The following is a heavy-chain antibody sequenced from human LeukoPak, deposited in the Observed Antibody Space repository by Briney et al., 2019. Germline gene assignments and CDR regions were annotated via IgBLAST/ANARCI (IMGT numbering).Heavy chain of an antibody. D-gene: IGHD3-22*01. J-gene: IGHJ6*02. CDR1: GFTFSSYA. CDR2: ISGSGGST. Sequence: GGSLRLSCAASGFTFSSYAMSWVRQAPGKGLEWVSAISGSGGSTYYADSVKGRFTISRDNSKNTLYLQMNSLRAEDTAVYYCAKSQTMGYYYDSSGYYYVGYGMDVGGQGTTVTVSS. CDR3: AKSQTMGYYYDSSGYYYVGYGMDV. V-gene: IGHV3-23*01.